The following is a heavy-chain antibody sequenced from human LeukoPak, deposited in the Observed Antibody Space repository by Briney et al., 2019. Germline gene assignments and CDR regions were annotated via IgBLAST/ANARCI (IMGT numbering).Heavy chain of an antibody. J-gene: IGHJ5*02. Sequence: GGSLRLSCAASGLTFTSSAMSWFGQAPGKGLKWVAAISDTGRLSYCADSVNGRFTISRDNSKNTLSLQMNSLRAADTAVYYCAKGGLRDGYSYASWGQGTLITVSS. CDR2: ISDTGRLS. D-gene: IGHD5-24*01. CDR3: AKGGLRDGYSYAS. CDR1: GLTFTSSA. V-gene: IGHV3-23*01.